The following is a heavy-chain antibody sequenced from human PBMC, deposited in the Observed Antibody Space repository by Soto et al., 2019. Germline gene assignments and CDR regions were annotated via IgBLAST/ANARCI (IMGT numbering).Heavy chain of an antibody. CDR1: GYTFTSYG. J-gene: IGHJ4*02. CDR3: ARDLSYSSGWTDY. CDR2: VSAYNGNT. Sequence: QVQLVQSGAEVKKPGASVKVSCKASGYTFTSYGISWVRQAPGQGLEWMGWVSAYNGNTNYAQKLKGIVTITTDPSTSTAYMELSSLRADDTAVYYCARDLSYSSGWTDYWGQGTLVTVSS. V-gene: IGHV1-18*04. D-gene: IGHD6-19*01.